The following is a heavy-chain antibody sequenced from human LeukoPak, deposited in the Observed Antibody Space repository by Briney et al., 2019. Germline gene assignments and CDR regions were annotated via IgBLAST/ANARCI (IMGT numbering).Heavy chain of an antibody. CDR3: AREGPSPVVPVTHWFDP. CDR1: GFTFDDYA. D-gene: IGHD2-2*01. V-gene: IGHV3-9*01. J-gene: IGHJ5*02. Sequence: PGGSLRLSCAASGFTFDDYAMHWVRQAPGKGLEWVSGISWNSGSIGYADSVRGRFTVSRDNAKNSLYLQMNSLRAEDTAVYYCAREGPSPVVPVTHWFDPWGQGTLVSVSS. CDR2: ISWNSGSI.